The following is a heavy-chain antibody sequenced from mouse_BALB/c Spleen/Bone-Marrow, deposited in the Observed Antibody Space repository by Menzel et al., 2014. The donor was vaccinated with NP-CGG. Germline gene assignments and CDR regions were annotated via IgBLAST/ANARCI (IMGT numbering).Heavy chain of an antibody. J-gene: IGHJ4*01. CDR1: GYAFTNYL. CDR3: ARCLTGTSAMDY. CDR2: INPGSGGT. V-gene: IGHV1-54*01. D-gene: IGHD4-1*01. Sequence: VNVVESGAELVGPGTSVKVSCKASGYAFTNYLIEWVKQRPGQGLEWIGVINPGSGGTNYNEKFKAKATLTADKSPSTAYMQLSSLTPDDSAVYFCARCLTGTSAMDYWGQGTSVTVSS.